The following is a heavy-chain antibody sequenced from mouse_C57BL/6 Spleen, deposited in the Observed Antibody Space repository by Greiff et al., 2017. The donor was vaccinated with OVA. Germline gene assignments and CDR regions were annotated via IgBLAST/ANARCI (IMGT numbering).Heavy chain of an antibody. J-gene: IGHJ2*01. CDR2: IDPSDSYT. Sequence: VQLQQPGAELVRPGTSVKLSCKASGYTFTSYWMHWVKQRPGQGLEWIGVIDPSDSYTNYNQKFKGKATLTVDTSSSTAYMQLSSLTSEDSAVYYCARLDTTVVEPFDYWGQGTTLTVSS. V-gene: IGHV1-59*01. D-gene: IGHD1-1*01. CDR3: ARLDTTVVEPFDY. CDR1: GYTFTSYW.